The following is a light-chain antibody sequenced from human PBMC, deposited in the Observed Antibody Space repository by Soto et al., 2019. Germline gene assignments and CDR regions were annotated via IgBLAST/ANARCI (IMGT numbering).Light chain of an antibody. J-gene: IGKJ5*01. Sequence: EIVLTQSPGTLSLSPGERAPLSCRASQSVSSSYLAWYQQKPGQAPRILIYGASSRVIGIPDRFSGSGSGTDFTLTISRLEPEDFAVYYCQQYGSSPITFGQGTRLEIK. CDR1: QSVSSSY. V-gene: IGKV3-20*01. CDR3: QQYGSSPIT. CDR2: GAS.